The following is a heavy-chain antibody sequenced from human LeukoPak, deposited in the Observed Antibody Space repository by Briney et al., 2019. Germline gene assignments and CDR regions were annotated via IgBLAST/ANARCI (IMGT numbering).Heavy chain of an antibody. J-gene: IGHJ4*02. Sequence: GGSLRLSCVASGFTFSSYSMNWVRQAPGKGLEWVSFISSRSSYIYYADSVKGRFTISRDNANNSLYLHMNSLRAEDTAVYYCASFRDYSNCNWGQGTLVTVSS. V-gene: IGHV3-21*01. CDR1: GFTFSSYS. D-gene: IGHD4-11*01. CDR3: ASFRDYSNCN. CDR2: ISSRSSYI.